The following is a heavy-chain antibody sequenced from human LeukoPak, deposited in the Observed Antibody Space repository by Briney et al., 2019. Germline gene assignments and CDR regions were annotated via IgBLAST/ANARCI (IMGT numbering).Heavy chain of an antibody. Sequence: PGGSLRLSCAASGFTFSSFAMNWVRQAPGKGLEWVSVISGSGGSTYYADSVKGRFTISRDSSNNTLYLQMNSLRAEDTAVYYCAKGASSGGNCCSWADYWGQGTLVTVSS. D-gene: IGHD2-15*01. CDR2: ISGSGGST. V-gene: IGHV3-23*01. CDR3: AKGASSGGNCCSWADY. CDR1: GFTFSSFA. J-gene: IGHJ4*02.